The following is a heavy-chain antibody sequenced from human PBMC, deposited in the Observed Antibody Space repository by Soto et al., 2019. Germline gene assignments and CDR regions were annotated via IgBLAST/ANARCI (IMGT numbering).Heavy chain of an antibody. V-gene: IGHV3-73*02. J-gene: IGHJ4*02. CDR2: MRAKANNYAT. CDR1: GYSLSGSS. CDR3: TTKDY. Sequence: EVQLVESGGGLVQPGGSLKLSCVAAGYSLSGSSIHWVRQASGKGLEWLGRMRAKANNYATSYAASVNGRFTIFRDDSKNTAYLQMNSLKIEDTAVYYCTTKDYWGRGSLVTVSS.